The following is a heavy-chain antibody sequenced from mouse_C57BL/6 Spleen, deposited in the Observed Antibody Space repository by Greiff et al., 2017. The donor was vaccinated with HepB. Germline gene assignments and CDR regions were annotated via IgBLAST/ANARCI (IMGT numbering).Heavy chain of an antibody. CDR3: ARERHYGSSPHWYFDV. CDR1: GYTFTSYG. CDR2: IYPRSGNT. Sequence: QVQLQQSGAELARPGASVKLSCKASGYTFTSYGISWVKQRTGQGLEWIGEIYPRSGNTYYNEKFKGKATLTADKSSSKAYMELRSLTSEDSAVYFCARERHYGSSPHWYFDVWGTGTTVTVSS. D-gene: IGHD1-1*01. J-gene: IGHJ1*03. V-gene: IGHV1-81*01.